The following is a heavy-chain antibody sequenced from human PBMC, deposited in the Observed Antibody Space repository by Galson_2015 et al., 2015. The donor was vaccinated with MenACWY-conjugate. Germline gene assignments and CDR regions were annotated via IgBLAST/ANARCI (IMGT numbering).Heavy chain of an antibody. Sequence: SLRLCCAASGFTFNQYWMHWVRQAPGKGLVWVSRISPDGSVTNYADSVKGRFTLSRDNAKNTLYLQMNSLRGDDTAVYYCTRGNDGNGLFDPWGQGTLVTVSS. CDR2: ISPDGSVT. V-gene: IGHV3-74*01. J-gene: IGHJ5*02. CDR3: TRGNDGNGLFDP. CDR1: GFTFNQYW. D-gene: IGHD5-24*01.